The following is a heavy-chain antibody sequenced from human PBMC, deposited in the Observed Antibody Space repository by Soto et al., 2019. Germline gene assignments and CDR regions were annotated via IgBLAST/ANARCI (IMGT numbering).Heavy chain of an antibody. V-gene: IGHV1-2*02. CDR3: ARSRIPAAFDI. CDR1: RDTFTGYY. J-gene: IGHJ3*02. Sequence: QVHLVQSGAEVKKPGASVKVSCKASRDTFTGYYMHWVRQAPGQGLEWMGWINPNSGGPNYAQKFQGRVPMTRDTSISTVSMELSRLRSDDTAVYYCARSRIPAAFDIWGKGTMVNVSS. CDR2: INPNSGGP.